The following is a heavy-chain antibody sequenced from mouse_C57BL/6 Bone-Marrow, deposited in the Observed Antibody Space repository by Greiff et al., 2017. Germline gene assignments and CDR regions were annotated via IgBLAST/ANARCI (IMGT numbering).Heavy chain of an antibody. CDR1: GYTFTSYW. J-gene: IGHJ3*01. CDR3: ARAMVTNPAWFAY. V-gene: IGHV1-72*01. Sequence: QVQLQQPGAELVKPGASVKLSCKASGYTFTSYWMHWVKQRPGRGLEWIGRIDPNSGGTKYNEKFKSKATLTVDKPSSTAYMQLSSLTSEDSAAYYCARAMVTNPAWFAYWGKGTLVTVSA. CDR2: IDPNSGGT. D-gene: IGHD2-1*01.